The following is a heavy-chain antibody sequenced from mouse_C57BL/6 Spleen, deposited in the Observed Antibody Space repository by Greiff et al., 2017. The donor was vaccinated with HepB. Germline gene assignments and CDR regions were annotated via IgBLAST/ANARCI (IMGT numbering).Heavy chain of an antibody. CDR1: GYAFSSSW. Sequence: QVQLQQSGPELVKPGASVKISCKASGYAFSSSWMNWVKQRPGKGLEWIGRIYPGDGDTNYNGKFKGKATLTADKSSSTAYMQLSSLTSEDAAVYFCARLSGSSPCWYFDVWGTGTTVTVSS. CDR3: ARLSGSSPCWYFDV. V-gene: IGHV1-82*01. J-gene: IGHJ1*03. D-gene: IGHD1-1*01. CDR2: IYPGDGDT.